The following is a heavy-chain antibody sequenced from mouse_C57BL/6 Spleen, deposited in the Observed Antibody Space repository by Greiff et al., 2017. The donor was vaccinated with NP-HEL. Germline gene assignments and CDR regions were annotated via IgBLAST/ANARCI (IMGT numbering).Heavy chain of an antibody. CDR2: IYPGSGNT. CDR3: ARRGDYDWFAY. V-gene: IGHV1-66*01. Sequence: VQLVESGPELVKPGASVKISCKASGYSFTSYYIHWVKQRPGQGLEWIGWIYPGSGNTKYNEKFKGKATLTADTSSSTAYMQLSSLTSEDSAVYYCARRGDYDWFAYWGQGTLVTVSA. CDR1: GYSFTSYY. D-gene: IGHD2-4*01. J-gene: IGHJ3*01.